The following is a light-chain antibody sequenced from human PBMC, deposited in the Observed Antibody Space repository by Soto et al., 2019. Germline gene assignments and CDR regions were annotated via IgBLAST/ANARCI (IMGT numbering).Light chain of an antibody. CDR2: AVS. CDR1: QSVSSSF. Sequence: EIVLTQSPGTLSLSPGERATLSCRASQSVSSSFLAWYQQKPGQAPRLLIFAVSSRATGIPDRFSGSGSGTDFTLTISRLEPEDIAVYYCLQYGSAVWTFGQGTKVDI. CDR3: LQYGSAVWT. V-gene: IGKV3-20*01. J-gene: IGKJ1*01.